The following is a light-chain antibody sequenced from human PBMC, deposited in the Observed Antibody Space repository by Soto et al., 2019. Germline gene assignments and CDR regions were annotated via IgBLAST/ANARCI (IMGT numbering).Light chain of an antibody. CDR2: GNS. V-gene: IGLV1-40*01. CDR1: SSNIGAGYD. J-gene: IGLJ3*02. CDR3: QSYDSSLSGSV. Sequence: QSVLTQPPSVSGAPGQRGTISCTGSSSNIGAGYDVHWYQQLPGTAPKLLIYGNSNRPSGVPDRFSGSKSGTSASLAITGIQAEDEADYYCQSYDSSLSGSVFGGGTKVTVL.